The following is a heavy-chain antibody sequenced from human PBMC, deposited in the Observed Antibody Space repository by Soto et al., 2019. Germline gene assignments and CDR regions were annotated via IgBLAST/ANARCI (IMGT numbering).Heavy chain of an antibody. CDR3: ARGPRTIYRGAAPHFDY. V-gene: IGHV1-2*02. Sequence: QVQLVQSGAEVKKPGASVKVSCKASGYTFTGYYMHWVRQAPGQGLEWMGWINPNSGGTNYAQKFQGRVTMTRYTSISTAYMELSRLRSDDTAVYYCARGPRTIYRGAAPHFDYWGQGTLVTVSS. CDR1: GYTFTGYY. J-gene: IGHJ4*02. CDR2: INPNSGGT. D-gene: IGHD6-6*01.